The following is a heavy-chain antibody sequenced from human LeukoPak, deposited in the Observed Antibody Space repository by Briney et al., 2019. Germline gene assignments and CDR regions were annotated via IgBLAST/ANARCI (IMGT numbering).Heavy chain of an antibody. Sequence: GGSLRLSCAASGFTLSSFWMHWVRQAPGKGLEWVSRISSDGSSTNYADSVKGRFAISRDPAKNTLFLQINSLRAEDTAVYFCAAAGRGSLDYWGQGTLVIVSS. V-gene: IGHV3-74*01. CDR1: GFTLSSFW. CDR3: AAAGRGSLDY. D-gene: IGHD3-16*01. CDR2: ISSDGSST. J-gene: IGHJ4*02.